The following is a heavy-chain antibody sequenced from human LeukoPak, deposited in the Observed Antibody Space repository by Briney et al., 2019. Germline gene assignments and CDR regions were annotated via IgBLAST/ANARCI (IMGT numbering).Heavy chain of an antibody. V-gene: IGHV3-66*01. CDR2: IYSGGST. J-gene: IGHJ4*02. D-gene: IGHD4-17*01. CDR3: ARANYGDYYFDY. CDR1: GFTVSTNY. Sequence: AGGSLRLSCAASGFTVSTNYMGWVRQAPGKGLQWVSVIYSGGSTYYADSVKGRFTISRDNSKNTLYLQMNSLRAEDTAVYYCARANYGDYYFDYWGQGTLVTVSS.